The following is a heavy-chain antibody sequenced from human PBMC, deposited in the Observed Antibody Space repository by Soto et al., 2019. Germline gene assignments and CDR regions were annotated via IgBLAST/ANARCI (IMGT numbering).Heavy chain of an antibody. D-gene: IGHD6-6*01. Sequence: PGGSLRLYCSASGFALSGYGMNWVCQASGKGLEWVSYISSGSITIYYADSVKGRFTISRDNAKNSLYLQMNSLRDEDTAVYYCARGGSSSDNGMDVWGQGTTVTVSS. CDR3: ARGGSSSDNGMDV. CDR2: ISSGSITI. J-gene: IGHJ6*02. CDR1: GFALSGYG. V-gene: IGHV3-48*02.